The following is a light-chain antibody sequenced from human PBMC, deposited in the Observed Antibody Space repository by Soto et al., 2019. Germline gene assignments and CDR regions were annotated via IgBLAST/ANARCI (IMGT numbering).Light chain of an antibody. CDR3: QHRSNWPLT. V-gene: IGKV3-11*01. CDR1: QSVSSY. J-gene: IGKJ4*01. Sequence: EIVLTQSPATLSLSPGERATLSCRASQSVSSYLGWYQQKPGQAPRLLIYDASNRATGIPARFSGSGSGPDFTLTISSLEPEDFAVYYCQHRSNWPLTFGGGTKVEIK. CDR2: DAS.